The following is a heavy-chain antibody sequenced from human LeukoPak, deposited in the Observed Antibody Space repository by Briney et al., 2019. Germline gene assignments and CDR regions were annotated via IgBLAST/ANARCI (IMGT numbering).Heavy chain of an antibody. Sequence: GGSLRLSCAASGFTFSSYSMNWVRQAPGKGLEWVSSISSSSSYIYYADSVKGRFTISRDNAKNSLYLQMNSLRAEDTAVYYCARAGWCSASCFDAFDIWGQGTLVTVSS. CDR1: GFTFSSYS. CDR2: ISSSSSYI. D-gene: IGHD2-2*01. J-gene: IGHJ3*02. CDR3: ARAGWCSASCFDAFDI. V-gene: IGHV3-21*01.